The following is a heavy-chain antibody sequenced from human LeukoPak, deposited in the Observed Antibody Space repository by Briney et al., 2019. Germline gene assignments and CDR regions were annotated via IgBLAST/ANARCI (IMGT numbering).Heavy chain of an antibody. CDR2: IYYSGST. Sequence: SETLSLTCTVSGGSVSSGSYYWSWIRQPPGKGLEWIGYIYYSGSTNYNPSLKSRVTISVDTSKNQFSLKLTSVTAADTAVYYCARSQGSNWFDPWGQGTLVTVSS. J-gene: IGHJ5*02. D-gene: IGHD3-10*01. CDR3: ARSQGSNWFDP. CDR1: GGSVSSGSYY. V-gene: IGHV4-61*01.